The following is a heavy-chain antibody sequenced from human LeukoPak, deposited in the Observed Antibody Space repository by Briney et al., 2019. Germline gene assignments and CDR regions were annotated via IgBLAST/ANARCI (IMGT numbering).Heavy chain of an antibody. Sequence: SVKVSCKASGGTFSSYAISWVRQAPGQGLEWMGGIIPIFGTANYAQKFQGRVTMTRDTSISTAYMELRSLRSEDTAVYYCVRDGEGVAISVNYWFDPWGQGTLVTVSS. CDR3: VRDGEGVAISVNYWFDP. J-gene: IGHJ5*02. V-gene: IGHV1-69*05. CDR1: GGTFSSYA. D-gene: IGHD3-10*01. CDR2: IIPIFGTA.